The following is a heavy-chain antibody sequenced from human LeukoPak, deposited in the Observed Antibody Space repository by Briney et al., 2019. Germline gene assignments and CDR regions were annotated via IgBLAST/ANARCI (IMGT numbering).Heavy chain of an antibody. D-gene: IGHD6-13*01. J-gene: IGHJ4*02. CDR2: IYTSGST. CDR1: GGSISSGSYY. Sequence: SETLSLTCTVSGGSISSGSYYWSWIRQPAGKGLEWIGRIYTSGSTNYNPSLKSRVTISVDTSKNQFSLKLSSVTAADTAVYYCARWGSSWYFHGPDYWGQGTLVTVSS. CDR3: ARWGSSWYFHGPDY. V-gene: IGHV4-61*02.